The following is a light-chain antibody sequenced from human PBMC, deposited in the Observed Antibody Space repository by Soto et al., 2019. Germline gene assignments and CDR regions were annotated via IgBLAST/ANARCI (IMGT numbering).Light chain of an antibody. CDR2: AAS. J-gene: IGKJ1*01. V-gene: IGKV3-20*01. CDR1: QGVSKY. Sequence: EVVLTHSPGTLSLSRGEIATLFCRASQGVSKYLGWYQQKPGQAPRLLIYAASNRATGIPDRFSGSGSGTDFTLTIRRLEPEDFAVYYCQHYSSSPTTFGQGTKVDIK. CDR3: QHYSSSPTT.